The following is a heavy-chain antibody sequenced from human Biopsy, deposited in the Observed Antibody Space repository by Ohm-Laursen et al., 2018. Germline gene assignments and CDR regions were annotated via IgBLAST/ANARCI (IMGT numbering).Heavy chain of an antibody. J-gene: IGHJ4*02. Sequence: SVKVSCKAFGDAFLGYYLHWARQVPGQGLEWMGSIYPNSGDTDFAQKFQGRVSMTRDTSVSTAYLELSSLRSDDTAIYYCARDLLEWSLPSWGQGTLVTVSS. V-gene: IGHV1-2*02. D-gene: IGHD3-3*01. CDR2: IYPNSGDT. CDR3: ARDLLEWSLPS. CDR1: GDAFLGYY.